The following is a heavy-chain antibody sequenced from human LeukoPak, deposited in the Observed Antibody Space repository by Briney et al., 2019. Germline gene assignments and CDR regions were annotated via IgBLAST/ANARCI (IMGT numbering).Heavy chain of an antibody. J-gene: IGHJ4*02. Sequence: GASVKVSCKASGYTFTGYYMHWERQAPGQPLEWMGWINPNSGCRNYAQKIQGRVTMTRDSLVSTAYMEQSRLRSDDTAVYYCASRVAMLWFGESDLDYWGQGTLVTVSS. CDR2: INPNSGCR. CDR1: GYTFTGYY. CDR3: ASRVAMLWFGESDLDY. D-gene: IGHD3-10*01. V-gene: IGHV1-2*02.